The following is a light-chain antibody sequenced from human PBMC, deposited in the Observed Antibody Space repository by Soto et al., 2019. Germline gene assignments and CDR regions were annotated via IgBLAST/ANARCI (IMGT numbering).Light chain of an antibody. CDR2: AAS. V-gene: IGKV1-6*01. Sequence: AIQMTQSPSSLSASVGDRVTITCRASQGIGNDLGWYQQKPGKAPKLLIYAASRLQSGVPSRFIGSGSGTDFTLTISSLQPEDFAAYYCLQDYNYPRTFGQGTKVEIK. CDR3: LQDYNYPRT. CDR1: QGIGND. J-gene: IGKJ1*01.